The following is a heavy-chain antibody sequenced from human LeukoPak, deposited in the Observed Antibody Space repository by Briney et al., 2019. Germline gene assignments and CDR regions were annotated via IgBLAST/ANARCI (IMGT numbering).Heavy chain of an antibody. Sequence: MTSETLSLTCTVSGGSFSSGDYSWNWIRQPAGQGLEWIGRLFSSGTTNYNPSLKSRVTISGDTSNNQFSLKLTSVTAADTAVYYCARDPLGGDAFDIWGQGTMVTVSS. D-gene: IGHD3-16*01. CDR1: GGSFSSGDYS. CDR2: LFSSGTT. V-gene: IGHV4-61*02. CDR3: ARDPLGGDAFDI. J-gene: IGHJ3*02.